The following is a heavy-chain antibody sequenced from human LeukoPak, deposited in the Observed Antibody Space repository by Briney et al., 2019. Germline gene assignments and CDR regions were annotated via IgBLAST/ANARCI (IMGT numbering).Heavy chain of an antibody. Sequence: PGGSLRLSCAASGFTVSSSYKSWVRQAPGKGLEYVSVIYSGGNTYYAGSVKGRFTISRDNSKNTVYLQMNSLRAEDTAVYYCARLIAATGRLYFDYWGQGTLVTVSS. D-gene: IGHD6-13*01. CDR2: IYSGGNT. V-gene: IGHV3-53*01. CDR1: GFTVSSSY. CDR3: ARLIAATGRLYFDY. J-gene: IGHJ4*02.